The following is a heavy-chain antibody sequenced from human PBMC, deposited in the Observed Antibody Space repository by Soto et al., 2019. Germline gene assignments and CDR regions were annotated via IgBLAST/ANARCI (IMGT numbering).Heavy chain of an antibody. CDR1: GYSFTSKW. CDR2: MFPGASTA. D-gene: IGHD3-10*01. CDR3: VTVEYGTADS. V-gene: IGHV5-51*01. J-gene: IGHJ4*02. Sequence: GESLKISCKVSGYSFTSKWIGWVRQTPGEGLEWMTIMFPGASTAKYNPSFQGQVTISVDKSINTAYLEWNSLRASDTAMYYCVTVEYGTADSWGQGTLVTSPQ.